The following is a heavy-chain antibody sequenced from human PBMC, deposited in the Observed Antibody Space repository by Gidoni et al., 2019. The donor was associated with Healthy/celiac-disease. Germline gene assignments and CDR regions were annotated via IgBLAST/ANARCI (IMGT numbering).Heavy chain of an antibody. CDR2: ISGSGGST. V-gene: IGHV3-23*01. J-gene: IGHJ4*02. CDR1: GFTFGRYA. D-gene: IGHD3-22*01. CDR3: AKPTYYYDSSGSFDY. Sequence: ELQLLESGGGLVQPGGSLRLSCAASGFTFGRYAMSWVRQAPGKGLEWVSAISGSGGSTYYASSVKGRFTISRDNSKNTLYLQMNSLRAEDTAVYYCAKPTYYYDSSGSFDYWCQGTLVTVSS.